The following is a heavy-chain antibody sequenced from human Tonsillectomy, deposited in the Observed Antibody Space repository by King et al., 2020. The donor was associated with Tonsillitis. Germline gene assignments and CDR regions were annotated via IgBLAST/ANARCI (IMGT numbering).Heavy chain of an antibody. V-gene: IGHV3-21*01. CDR2: ISSSSSYI. CDR1: GFTFSSYS. D-gene: IGHD2-2*01. Sequence: VQLVESGGGLVKPGGSLRLSCAASGFTFSSYSMNWVRQAPGKGLEWVSSISSSSSYIYYADSVKGRFTISRDNAKNSLYLQMNSLRAEDTAVYYCARDRGLGYQLLSIVAFDIWGQGTMVTVSS. CDR3: ARDRGLGYQLLSIVAFDI. J-gene: IGHJ3*02.